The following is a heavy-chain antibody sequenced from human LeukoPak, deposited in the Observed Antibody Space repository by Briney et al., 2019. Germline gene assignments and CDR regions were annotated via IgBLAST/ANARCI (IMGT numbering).Heavy chain of an antibody. CDR2: IYTSGST. D-gene: IGHD3-9*01. CDR1: GGSISSYY. Sequence: SETLSLTCTVSGGSISSYYWSWIRQPAGKGLEWIGRIYTSGSTNYNPSLKSRVTISVDTSKNQFSLKLSSVTAADTAVYYCARAATGKNILTGSQSFRHYYYYMDVWGKGTTVTVSS. J-gene: IGHJ6*03. V-gene: IGHV4-4*07. CDR3: ARAATGKNILTGSQSFRHYYYYMDV.